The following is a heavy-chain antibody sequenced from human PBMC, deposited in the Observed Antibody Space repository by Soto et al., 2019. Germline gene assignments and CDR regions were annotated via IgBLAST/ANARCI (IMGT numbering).Heavy chain of an antibody. D-gene: IGHD2-8*01. CDR3: ARDLGYCTNGVCYTPYYYYGMDV. CDR1: GGTFSSYA. Sequence: SVKVSCKASGGTFSSYAISWVRQAPGQGLEWMGGIIPIFGTANYAQKFQGRVTITADESTSTAYMELSSLRSEDTAVYYCARDLGYCTNGVCYTPYYYYGMDVWGQGTTVTVSS. J-gene: IGHJ6*02. V-gene: IGHV1-69*13. CDR2: IIPIFGTA.